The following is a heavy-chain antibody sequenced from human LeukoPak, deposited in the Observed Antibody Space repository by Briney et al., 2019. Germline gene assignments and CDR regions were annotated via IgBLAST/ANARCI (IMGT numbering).Heavy chain of an antibody. J-gene: IGHJ4*02. CDR2: IKQDGSVK. D-gene: IGHD3-22*01. CDR1: GFTFSRSW. Sequence: GGSLRLSCAASGFTFSRSWMNWVRQAPGKGLEWVANIKQDGSVKNYVDSVKGRFTISRDNSKNTLYLQMNSLRAEDTAVYYCAREGGYYDSSGYYSPVAYWGQGTLVTVSS. CDR3: AREGGYYDSSGYYSPVAY. V-gene: IGHV3-7*03.